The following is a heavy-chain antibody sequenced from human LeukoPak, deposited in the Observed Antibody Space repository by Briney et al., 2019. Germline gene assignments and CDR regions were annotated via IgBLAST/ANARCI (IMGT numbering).Heavy chain of an antibody. CDR1: GGSISSSSYY. CDR3: ARHQKSRDCSGGSCYGTDYFDY. Sequence: SETLSLTCTVSGGSISSSSYYWGWIRQPPGKGLEWIGSIYYSGSTYYNPSLKSRVTISVDTSKNQFSLKLSSVTAADTAVYYCARHQKSRDCSGGSCYGTDYFDYWGQGTLVTVSS. CDR2: IYYSGST. D-gene: IGHD2-15*01. V-gene: IGHV4-39*01. J-gene: IGHJ4*02.